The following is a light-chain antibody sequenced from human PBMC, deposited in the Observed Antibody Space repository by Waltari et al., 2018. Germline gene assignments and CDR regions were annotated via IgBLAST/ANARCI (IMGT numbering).Light chain of an antibody. V-gene: IGLV1-40*01. CDR3: HSYDSSLSTWL. Sequence: QSVLTQPSSVSGAPGQRVTISCNGSTSNIGATYDVHWYQQLPGTVPRFLISGGSNRPSGVPARFSASKSGTSASLAIADLHVEDEADYYCHSYDSSLSTWLFGGGTKLTVL. CDR1: TSNIGATYD. J-gene: IGLJ3*02. CDR2: GGS.